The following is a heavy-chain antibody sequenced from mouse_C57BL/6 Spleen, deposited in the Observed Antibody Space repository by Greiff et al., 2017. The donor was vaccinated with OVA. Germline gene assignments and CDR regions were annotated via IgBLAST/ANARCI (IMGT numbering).Heavy chain of an antibody. CDR3: ARRSLYDGRFAY. Sequence: KQRPGQGLEWIGEIDPSDSYTNYNQKFKGKSTLTVDKSSSTAYMQLSSLTSEDSAVHYCARRSLYDGRFAYWGQGTLVTVSA. D-gene: IGHD2-3*01. CDR2: IDPSDSYT. J-gene: IGHJ3*01. V-gene: IGHV1-69*01.